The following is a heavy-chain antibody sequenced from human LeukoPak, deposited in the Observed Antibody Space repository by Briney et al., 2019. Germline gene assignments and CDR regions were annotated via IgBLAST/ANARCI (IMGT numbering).Heavy chain of an antibody. CDR1: GFTFSSYG. CDR3: ARDDLRQWLVTNAFDI. Sequence: PGGSLRLSCAASGFTFSSYGMHWVRQAPGKGLEWVAVIWYDGSNKYYADSVKGRFTISRDNSKNTLYLQMNSLRAEDTAVYYCARDDLRQWLVTNAFDIWGQGTMVTVSS. CDR2: IWYDGSNK. D-gene: IGHD6-19*01. J-gene: IGHJ3*02. V-gene: IGHV3-33*01.